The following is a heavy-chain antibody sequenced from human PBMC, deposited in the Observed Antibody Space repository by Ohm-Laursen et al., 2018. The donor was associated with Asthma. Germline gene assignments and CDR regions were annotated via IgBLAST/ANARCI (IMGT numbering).Heavy chain of an antibody. CDR1: GGSISSYY. D-gene: IGHD3-22*01. V-gene: IGHV4-59*01. CDR3: ARVRFYETGAYFETFDP. CDR2: IYYSGST. J-gene: IGHJ5*02. Sequence: TLSLTCTVSGGSISSYYWSWIRQPPGKGLEWIGYIYYSGSTNYNPSLKSRVTISVDTSKNQFSLKLSSVTAADTAVYYCARVRFYETGAYFETFDPWGQGTLVTVSS.